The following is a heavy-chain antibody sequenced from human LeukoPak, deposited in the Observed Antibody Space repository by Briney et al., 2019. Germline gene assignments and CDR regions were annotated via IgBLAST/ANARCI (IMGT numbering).Heavy chain of an antibody. D-gene: IGHD5-18*01. CDR3: ARVRIWLYAFDI. Sequence: SETLSLTCTVSGGSISSYYWSLIRQPPGKGLEWIGYIYYSGSTNYNPSLKSRVTIAVDTSKNQFSLKLSSVTAADTAVYYCARVRIWLYAFDIWGQGKMVTVSS. CDR1: GGSISSYY. V-gene: IGHV4-59*01. J-gene: IGHJ3*02. CDR2: IYYSGST.